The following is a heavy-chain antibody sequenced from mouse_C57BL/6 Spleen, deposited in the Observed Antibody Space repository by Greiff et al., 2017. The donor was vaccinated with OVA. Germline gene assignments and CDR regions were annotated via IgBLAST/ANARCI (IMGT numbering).Heavy chain of an antibody. CDR2: INPNNGGT. D-gene: IGHD3-2*02. Sequence: VQLQQSGPELVKPGASVKISCKASGYTFTDYYMNWVKQSHGKSLEWIGDINPNNGGTSYNQKFKGKATLTVDKSSSTAYMELRSLTSEDSAVYYCARGSSGSFAYWGQGTLVTVSA. CDR1: GYTFTDYY. V-gene: IGHV1-26*01. CDR3: ARGSSGSFAY. J-gene: IGHJ3*01.